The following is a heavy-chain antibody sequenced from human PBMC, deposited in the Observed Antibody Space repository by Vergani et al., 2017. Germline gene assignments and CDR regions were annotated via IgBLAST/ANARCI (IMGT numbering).Heavy chain of an antibody. J-gene: IGHJ4*02. CDR3: VKEARSYENVLDS. CDR1: GFTFSTYA. CDR2: LTGCGGST. D-gene: IGHD1-26*01. Sequence: EVQLLESGGSLKQPGGSVRLSCAASGFTFSTYAMHWVRQAPGKGLEWVSSLTGCGGSTYYTDSFKGRFIISRDNSRDTLYLQMNSLRPEDTATYYCVKEARSYENVLDSGGQGTRLTVSS. V-gene: IGHV3-23*01.